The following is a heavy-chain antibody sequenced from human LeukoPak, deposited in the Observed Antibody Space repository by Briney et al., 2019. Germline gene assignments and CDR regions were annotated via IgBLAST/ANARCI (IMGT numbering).Heavy chain of an antibody. Sequence: SETLSLTCAVYGVSFSDYYWTWLRQPPGKGLEWVGEINHSGSTNYNPSLKSRVTISVDTSKNQFSLNLTSVTAADTSVYYCARRGSSWFHWYFDLWGRDTLVTVSS. J-gene: IGHJ2*01. D-gene: IGHD6-13*01. CDR1: GVSFSDYY. CDR2: INHSGST. V-gene: IGHV4-34*01. CDR3: ARRGSSWFHWYFDL.